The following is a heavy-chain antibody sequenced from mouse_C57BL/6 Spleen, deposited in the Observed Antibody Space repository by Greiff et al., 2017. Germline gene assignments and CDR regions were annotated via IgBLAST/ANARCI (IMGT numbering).Heavy chain of an antibody. J-gene: IGHJ3*01. Sequence: EVQGVESGGGLVKPGGSLKLSCAASGFTFSSYAMSWVRQTPEKRLEWVATISDGGSYTYYPDNVKGRFTIYRDNAKNSLYLQMSHLKCEDTAMYYCAREGLLLAWFAYWGQGTLVTVSA. CDR3: AREGLLLAWFAY. CDR1: GFTFSSYA. D-gene: IGHD2-3*01. CDR2: ISDGGSYT. V-gene: IGHV5-4*01.